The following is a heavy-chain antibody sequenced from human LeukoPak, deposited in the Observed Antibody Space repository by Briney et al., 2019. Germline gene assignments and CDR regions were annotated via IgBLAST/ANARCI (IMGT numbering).Heavy chain of an antibody. CDR1: GFTFSSYA. Sequence: GGSLRLSCAASGFTFSSYAMSWVRQAPGKGLEWVSAISGSGGSTYYADSVKGRFPISRDNSKNTLYLQMNSLRAEDTAVYYCAKDRLGYCTNGVCYGYYFDYWGQGTLVTVSS. J-gene: IGHJ4*02. CDR3: AKDRLGYCTNGVCYGYYFDY. V-gene: IGHV3-23*01. CDR2: ISGSGGST. D-gene: IGHD2-8*01.